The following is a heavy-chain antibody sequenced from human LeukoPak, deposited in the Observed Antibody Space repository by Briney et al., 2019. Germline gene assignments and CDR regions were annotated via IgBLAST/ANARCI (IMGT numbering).Heavy chain of an antibody. Sequence: GGSLRLSCAASGFTFSTYAMNWVRQASGKGLEWVSALSNSGGSTYYADSVKGRFTISRDNSKNTLYLQMNSMRADDTAVYYCAKGGALWFGELFDYWGQGTLVTVSS. CDR2: LSNSGGST. CDR1: GFTFSTYA. J-gene: IGHJ4*02. CDR3: AKGGALWFGELFDY. V-gene: IGHV3-23*01. D-gene: IGHD3-10*01.